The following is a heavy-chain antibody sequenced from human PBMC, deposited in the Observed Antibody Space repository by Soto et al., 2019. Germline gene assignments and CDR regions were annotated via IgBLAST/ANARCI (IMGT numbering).Heavy chain of an antibody. D-gene: IGHD5-12*01. CDR3: ARAISGYVT. CDR1: GYSFPNHE. J-gene: IGHJ4*02. Sequence: GASVKVSCKASGYSFPNHEINWVRQAPGRGLEWMGWMNPDSGNTGYSQNFQGRVTLTRDTSASTVYMDLGSLKSEDTGIYYCARAISGYVTWGQGTLVTVSS. V-gene: IGHV1-8*01. CDR2: MNPDSGNT.